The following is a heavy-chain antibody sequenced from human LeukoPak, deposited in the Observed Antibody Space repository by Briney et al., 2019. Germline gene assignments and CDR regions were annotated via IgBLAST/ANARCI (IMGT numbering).Heavy chain of an antibody. Sequence: ASVKVSCXASGGTFSSYAISWVRQAHGQGLEWMGGIIPIFGTANYAQKFQGRVTITADESTSTAYMELSSLRSEDTAVYYCARVTGEPNYWGQGTLVTVSS. CDR2: IIPIFGTA. V-gene: IGHV1-69*13. CDR1: GGTFSSYA. CDR3: ARVTGEPNY. D-gene: IGHD3-16*01. J-gene: IGHJ4*02.